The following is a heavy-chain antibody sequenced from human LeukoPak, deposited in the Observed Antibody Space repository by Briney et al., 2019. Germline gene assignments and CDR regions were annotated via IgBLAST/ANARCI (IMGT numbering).Heavy chain of an antibody. CDR2: ILSGGAT. CDR1: DFSVSTNY. Sequence: PGGSLRLSCVASDFSVSTNYMNWVRQAPGKGLEWVSVILSGGATYYADSMKGRFTISRDNSKNTVFLQMAGLTVEDTAVYYCVRSGYSNGWYRTWGQGTLVIVSS. J-gene: IGHJ4*02. CDR3: VRSGYSNGWYRT. V-gene: IGHV3-53*01. D-gene: IGHD6-19*01.